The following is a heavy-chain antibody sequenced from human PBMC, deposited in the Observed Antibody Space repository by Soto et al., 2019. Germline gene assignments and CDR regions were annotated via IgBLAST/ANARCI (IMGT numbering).Heavy chain of an antibody. J-gene: IGHJ4*02. CDR2: ISGSGGTT. V-gene: IGHV3-23*01. CDR3: AKDRRYSYGPGLDY. Sequence: EVQLLESGGGLVQPGGSLRVSCAASGFTFSSYAMSWVRQAPGKGLEWVSAISGSGGTTYYADSVKGRFTISRDNSKNTLYLQMRGLRADDTAVYYCAKDRRYSYGPGLDYWCQGTLVTVSS. CDR1: GFTFSSYA. D-gene: IGHD5-12*01.